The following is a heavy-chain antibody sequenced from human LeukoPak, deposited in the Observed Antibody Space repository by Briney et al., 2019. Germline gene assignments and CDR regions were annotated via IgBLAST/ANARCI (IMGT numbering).Heavy chain of an antibody. CDR2: VYYRGNT. CDR3: ARVYCNIIMCHTWLDY. V-gene: IGHV4-39*01. J-gene: IGHJ4*02. D-gene: IGHD2/OR15-2a*01. CDR1: GGSVSTISYY. Sequence: SETLSLTCTVSGGSVSTISYYWGWIRQPPGKGMEWIGTVYYRGNTYYNPTLRSRVTISLDTSKSQFSLKVTSVTAADTAIYYCARVYCNIIMCHTWLDYWGQGTLVTVSS.